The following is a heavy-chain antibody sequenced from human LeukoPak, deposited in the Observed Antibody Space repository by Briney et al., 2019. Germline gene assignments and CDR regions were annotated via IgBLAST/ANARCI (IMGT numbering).Heavy chain of an antibody. CDR1: GVSISSSSYC. CDR3: ASLHQVRGLTVFDY. Sequence: SETLSLTCTVSGVSISSSSYCWGWTRQPPGKGLEWIGTIYYSGSTYYNPSLKSRVTISVDTSKNQFSLKLSSVTAADTAVYYCASLHQVRGLTVFDYWGQGTLVTVSS. V-gene: IGHV4-39*07. D-gene: IGHD3-10*01. CDR2: IYYSGST. J-gene: IGHJ4*02.